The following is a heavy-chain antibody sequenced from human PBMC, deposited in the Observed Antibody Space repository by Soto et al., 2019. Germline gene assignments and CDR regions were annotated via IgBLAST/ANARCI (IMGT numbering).Heavy chain of an antibody. CDR3: VSQRTTVPTQAYFDY. J-gene: IGHJ4*02. D-gene: IGHD4-17*01. CDR1: GGSISSSNW. V-gene: IGHV4-4*02. CDR2: IYHSGST. Sequence: SETLSLTCAVSGGSISSSNWWSWVRQPPGKGLEWIGEIYHSGSTNYNPSLKSRVTISVDTSKNRFSLSLNSVTASDTAVYFCVSQRTTVPTQAYFDYWGPGALVTVSS.